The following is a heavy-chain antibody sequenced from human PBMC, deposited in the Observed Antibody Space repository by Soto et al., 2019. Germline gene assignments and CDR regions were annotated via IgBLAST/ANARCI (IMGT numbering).Heavy chain of an antibody. D-gene: IGHD3-10*01. Sequence: QVQLVQSGAEVKKPGSSVKVSCKASGGTFSSYDINWVRQAPVQGLGWMGGIIRIFGTPDYAQRFQGRVTITADESTSTAYMELSSLRSEDTAVYYCARQGSNEYYYYGMDVWGQGTTVTVSS. CDR3: ARQGSNEYYYYGMDV. V-gene: IGHV1-69*12. CDR1: GGTFSSYD. J-gene: IGHJ6*02. CDR2: IIRIFGTP.